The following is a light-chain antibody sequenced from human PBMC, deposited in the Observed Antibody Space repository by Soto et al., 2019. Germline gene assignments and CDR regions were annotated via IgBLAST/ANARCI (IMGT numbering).Light chain of an antibody. CDR3: QQYGTSPFT. J-gene: IGKJ3*01. CDR2: GAS. Sequence: ELVLTQSPATLSVSPGERATLSCRASQGVGSTLAWYQQEPGRAPRLLIYGASSRPNGVPDRFFGSGSGTDFTLTISRLEPEDFAVFFCQQYGTSPFTFGPGTTVDI. CDR1: QGVGST. V-gene: IGKV3-20*01.